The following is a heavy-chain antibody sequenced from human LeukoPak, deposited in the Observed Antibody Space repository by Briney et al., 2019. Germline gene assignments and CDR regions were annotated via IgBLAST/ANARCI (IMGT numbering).Heavy chain of an antibody. D-gene: IGHD3-22*01. V-gene: IGHV4-59*01. CDR2: IYYSGST. CDR3: ARDSIANYDSSGSYFDY. Sequence: SETLSLTCTVSGGSISSYYWSWIRQPPGKGLEWIGYIYYSGSTNYNPSLKSRVTISVDTSKNQFSLKLSSVTAADTAVYYCARDSIANYDSSGSYFDYWGQGTPVTVSS. CDR1: GGSISSYY. J-gene: IGHJ4*02.